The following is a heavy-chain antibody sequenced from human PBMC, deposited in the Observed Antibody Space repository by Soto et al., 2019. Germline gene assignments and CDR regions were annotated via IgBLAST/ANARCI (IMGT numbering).Heavy chain of an antibody. CDR1: GFTFSSYA. CDR2: VTGNGGST. V-gene: IGHV3-23*01. CDR3: AKLGASSTNWLDV. Sequence: EVQLLESGGGLLQPGGSLRLSCAVSGFTFSSYAMSWVRQAPGKGLEWVSAVTGNGGSTYYADSVKGRFTISRDNSKNTLYLQMNSLRAEDTAIYYCAKLGASSTNWLDVWGQGTTVTVSS. D-gene: IGHD2-2*01. J-gene: IGHJ6*02.